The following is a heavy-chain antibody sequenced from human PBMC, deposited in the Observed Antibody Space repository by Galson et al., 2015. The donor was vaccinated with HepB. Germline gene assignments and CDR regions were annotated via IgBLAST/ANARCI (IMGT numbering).Heavy chain of an antibody. J-gene: IGHJ3*02. Sequence: QSGAEVKKPGESLKISYKGSGYSFTSYWIGWVRQMPGKGLEWMGIIYPGDSDTRYSPSFQGQVTISADKSISTAYLQWSSLKASDTAMYYCARHGSSGWYRDAFDIWGQGTMVTVSS. V-gene: IGHV5-51*01. CDR2: IYPGDSDT. CDR1: GYSFTSYW. D-gene: IGHD6-19*01. CDR3: ARHGSSGWYRDAFDI.